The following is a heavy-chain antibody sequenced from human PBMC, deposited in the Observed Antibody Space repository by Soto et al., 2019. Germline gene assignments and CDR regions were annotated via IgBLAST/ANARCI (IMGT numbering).Heavy chain of an antibody. V-gene: IGHV3-66*01. CDR2: IYSGGST. CDR3: AVKGGSSWYGMYFDY. J-gene: IGHJ4*02. Sequence: GGSLRLSCAASGFTVSSNYMSWVRQAPGKGLEWVSVIYSGGSTYYADSVKGRFTISRDNSKNTLYLQMNSLRAEDTAVYYCAVKGGSSWYGMYFDYWGQGTLVTVSS. CDR1: GFTVSSNY. D-gene: IGHD6-13*01.